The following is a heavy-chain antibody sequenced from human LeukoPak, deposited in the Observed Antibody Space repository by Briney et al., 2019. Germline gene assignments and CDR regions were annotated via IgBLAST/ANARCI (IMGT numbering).Heavy chain of an antibody. D-gene: IGHD3-10*01. Sequence: GGSLRLSCAASGFTFSDYYMSWVRQAPGKGLEWVSAISGNGGTTYYADSVKGRFTISRDNSKNTLYLQMNSLRAEDTAVYYCAKPRDYYGPFAYWGQGTLVTVSS. CDR1: GFTFSDYY. J-gene: IGHJ4*02. CDR2: ISGNGGTT. CDR3: AKPRDYYGPFAY. V-gene: IGHV3-23*01.